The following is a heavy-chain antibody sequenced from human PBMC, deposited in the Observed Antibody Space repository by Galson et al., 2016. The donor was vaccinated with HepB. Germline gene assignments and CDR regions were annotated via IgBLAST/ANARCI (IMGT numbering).Heavy chain of an antibody. D-gene: IGHD5-24*01. CDR2: IYWDGEK. V-gene: IGHV2-5*02. Sequence: PALVKPTQTLTLTCTLSGFSLRSNDVGVAWTRQAPGKALEWLTIIYWDGEKKYIPSRRGRLTITEDTSKNQVVLTLTNVDSLDTGTYYCARRPGRGDGSAFDLWGRGTLVTVSS. CDR1: GFSLRSNDVG. CDR3: ARRPGRGDGSAFDL. J-gene: IGHJ2*01.